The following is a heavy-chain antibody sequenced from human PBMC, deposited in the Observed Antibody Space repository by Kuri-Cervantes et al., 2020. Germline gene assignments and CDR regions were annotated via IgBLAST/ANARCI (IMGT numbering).Heavy chain of an antibody. CDR1: GSTFSSYS. Sequence: GGSLRLSCAASGSTFSSYSMNWVRQAPGKGLEWVSSISSSSTYIFYADSVKGRLTISRDNAKNSLFLQMNTLRVEDTAVYYCTRDRDGYSSFDYWGQGTLVTVSS. J-gene: IGHJ4*02. CDR3: TRDRDGYSSFDY. CDR2: ISSSSTYI. V-gene: IGHV3-21*01. D-gene: IGHD5-18*01.